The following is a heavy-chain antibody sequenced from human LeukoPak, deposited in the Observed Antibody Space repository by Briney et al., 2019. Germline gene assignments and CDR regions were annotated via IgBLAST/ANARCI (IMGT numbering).Heavy chain of an antibody. Sequence: ETLSLTCTVSGGSISSYYWNWIRQPPGKGLEWVANIKQDGSEKYYVDSVKGRFTISRDNAKNSLYLQMNSLRAEDTAVYYCARERDAFDIWGQGTMVTVSS. V-gene: IGHV3-7*01. CDR3: ARERDAFDI. CDR1: GGSISSYY. J-gene: IGHJ3*02. CDR2: IKQDGSEK.